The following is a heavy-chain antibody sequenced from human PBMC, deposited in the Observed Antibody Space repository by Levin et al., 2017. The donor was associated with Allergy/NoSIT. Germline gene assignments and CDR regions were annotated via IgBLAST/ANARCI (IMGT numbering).Heavy chain of an antibody. CDR2: IGSGSSPI. V-gene: IGHV3-48*01. CDR3: ARYGGSGFNQ. J-gene: IGHJ4*02. CDR1: GFTFSSYS. D-gene: IGHD6-19*01. Sequence: LSLTCVGSGFTFSSYSINWVRQAPGKGLEWLSYIGSGSSPIYYADSVKGRFTISRDDVKDSLYLQMNSLRPEDTAVYYCARYGGSGFNQWGQGTLVIVSS.